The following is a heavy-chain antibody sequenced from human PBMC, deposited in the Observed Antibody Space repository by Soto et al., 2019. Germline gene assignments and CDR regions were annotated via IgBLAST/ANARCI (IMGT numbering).Heavy chain of an antibody. CDR2: IYYSGST. Sequence: PXATLALTFTVSGGSISSGYFYWSWIRQPPGKGLELIGNIYYSGSTYYNPSLRSRAIMSVDTSQNQFSLKLSSLTAADTAVYFCAREDDFSDRFDYWGQGALVTVSS. CDR1: GGSISSGYFY. J-gene: IGHJ4*02. D-gene: IGHD4-17*01. CDR3: AREDDFSDRFDY. V-gene: IGHV4-30-4*01.